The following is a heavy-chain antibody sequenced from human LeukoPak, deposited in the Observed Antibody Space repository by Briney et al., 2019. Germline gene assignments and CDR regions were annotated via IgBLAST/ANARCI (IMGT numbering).Heavy chain of an antibody. CDR2: ISSSSSYI. CDR1: GFTFSSYS. D-gene: IGHD5-24*01. V-gene: IGHV3-21*01. J-gene: IGHJ3*02. CDR3: ARDPLGRDGYNSDI. Sequence: GGSLRLSCAASGFTFSSYSMNWVRQAPGKGLEWVSSISSSSSYIYYADSVEGRFTISRDNAKNSLYLQMNSLRAEDTAVYYCARDPLGRDGYNSDIWGQGTMVTVSS.